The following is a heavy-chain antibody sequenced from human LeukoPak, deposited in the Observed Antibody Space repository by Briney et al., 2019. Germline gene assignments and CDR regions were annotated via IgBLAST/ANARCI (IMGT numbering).Heavy chain of an antibody. J-gene: IGHJ4*02. CDR1: GFTFSTYG. CDR2: ISFDGSNK. V-gene: IGHV3-30*18. Sequence: GGSLRLSCAASGFTFSTYGMHWVRQAPGRGLQWVAIISFDGSNKYYADSVKGRFTISRDNSKNTLYLQMNSLRAEDTAVYYCAKDGGYGSGSYYPDYWGQGTLVTVSS. D-gene: IGHD3-10*01. CDR3: AKDGGYGSGSYYPDY.